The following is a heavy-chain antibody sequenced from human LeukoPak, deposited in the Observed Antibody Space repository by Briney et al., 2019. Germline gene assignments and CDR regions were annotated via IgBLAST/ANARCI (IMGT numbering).Heavy chain of an antibody. V-gene: IGHV4-31*03. CDR3: ARGELRFLELSHQFDP. J-gene: IGHJ5*02. Sequence: PSETLSLTCTVSGGSISSGGYYWSWIRQHPGKGLEWIGYIYYSGSTYYNPSLKSRVTISVDTSKNQFSLKLSSVTAADTAVYYCARGELRFLELSHQFDPWGQGTLVTVSS. CDR2: IYYSGST. D-gene: IGHD3-3*01. CDR1: GGSISSGGYY.